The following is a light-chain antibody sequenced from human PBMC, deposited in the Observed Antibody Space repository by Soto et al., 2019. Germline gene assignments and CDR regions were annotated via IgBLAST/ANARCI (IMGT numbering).Light chain of an antibody. CDR1: SSDVGGYNY. V-gene: IGLV2-14*01. CDR3: SSYTSRSSSTYV. CDR2: DVS. Sequence: QSALTQPASVSGSPGQSITISCTETSSDVGGYNYVSWYQQHPGKAPKLMIYDVSNRPSGVSNRFSGSKSGNTASLTISGLQAEDEADYYCSSYTSRSSSTYVFGTGTKVTVL. J-gene: IGLJ1*01.